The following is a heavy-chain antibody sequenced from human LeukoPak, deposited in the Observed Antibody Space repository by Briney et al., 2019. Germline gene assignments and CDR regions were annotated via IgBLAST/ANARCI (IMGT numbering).Heavy chain of an antibody. CDR3: APGGPGYYFDY. CDR1: GFTFSSYT. D-gene: IGHD3-10*01. CDR2: ISGSGGRT. V-gene: IGHV3-23*01. J-gene: IGHJ4*02. Sequence: GGSPRLSCAASGFTFSSYTMSWVRQAPGKGLEWVSAISGSGGRTYYADSVKGRFTISRDNSKNTLYLQMNSLRAEDTAVYYCAPGGPGYYFDYWGQGTLVTVSS.